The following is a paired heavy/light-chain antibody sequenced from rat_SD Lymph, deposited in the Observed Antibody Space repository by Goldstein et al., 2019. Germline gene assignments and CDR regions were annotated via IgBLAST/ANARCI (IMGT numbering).Heavy chain of an antibody. Sequence: QVQLKESGPGPVQPSETLSLTCTVSGFSLTSYGVNWVRQPPGKGLEWMGRMNYNGDTSYNSALKSRLSISRDTSKNQVFLKMNSLQTDDTGTYYCTRDGPYFDYWGQGVMVTVSS. CDR2: MNYNGDT. CDR3: TRDGPYFDY. J-gene: IGHJ2*01. V-gene: IGHV2-63*01. CDR1: GFSLTSYG.
Light chain of an antibody. CDR3: QQSYSSLYT. CDR2: YAS. V-gene: IGKV5S10*01. Sequence: NIVLTQSPATLSVTPGESVSLSCRASQSISTSIHWYQQKSNESPRLLIKYASQSIAGIPSRFSGSGSGTDFTLSINRVESEDFSIYYCQQSYSSLYTFGAGTKLELK. CDR1: QSISTS. J-gene: IGKJ2-1*01.